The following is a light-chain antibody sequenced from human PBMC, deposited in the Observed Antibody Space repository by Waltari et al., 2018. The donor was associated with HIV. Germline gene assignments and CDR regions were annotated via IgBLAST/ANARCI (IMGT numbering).Light chain of an antibody. CDR2: DNN. J-gene: IGLJ1*01. V-gene: IGLV1-51*01. CDR1: SSNIGNNY. Sequence: QSVLTQPPSVSAAPGPKVTISCHGSSSNIGNNYVSWYQQLPGTAPKLLIYDNNKRPSGIPDRFSGSKSGTSATLGITGLQTGDEADYYCGTWDSSLSAYVFGTGTKVTVL. CDR3: GTWDSSLSAYV.